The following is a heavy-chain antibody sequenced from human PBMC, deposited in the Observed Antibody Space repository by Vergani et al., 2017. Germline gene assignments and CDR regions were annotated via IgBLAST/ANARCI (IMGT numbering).Heavy chain of an antibody. CDR2: IFHSGNT. J-gene: IGHJ4*02. CDR1: GGSFSGYY. CDR3: ARRNSVMVVAYFDS. V-gene: IGHV4-34*12. D-gene: IGHD3-22*01. Sequence: QVQLQQWGAGLLKPSETLSLTCAVDGGSFSGYYWGWIRQPPGKGLEWIGSIFHSGNTYYNPSLKSRVTISVDTSKTQFSLKLRSVTAADTAVYYCARRNSVMVVAYFDSWGQEALVTISS.